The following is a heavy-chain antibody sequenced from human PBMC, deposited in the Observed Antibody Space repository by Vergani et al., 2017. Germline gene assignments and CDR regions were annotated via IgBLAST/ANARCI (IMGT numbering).Heavy chain of an antibody. CDR1: GYTFTSYY. D-gene: IGHD2-2*01. CDR2: IIPIFGTA. J-gene: IGHJ5*02. Sequence: QVQLVQSGAEVKKPGSSVKVSCKASGYTFTSYYMHWVRQAPGQGLEWMGRIIPIFGTANYAQKFQGRVTITADESTSTAYMELSSLRSEDTAVYYCARERAAKDIVVVAWGQGTLATVSS. CDR3: ARERAAKDIVVVA. V-gene: IGHV1-69*18.